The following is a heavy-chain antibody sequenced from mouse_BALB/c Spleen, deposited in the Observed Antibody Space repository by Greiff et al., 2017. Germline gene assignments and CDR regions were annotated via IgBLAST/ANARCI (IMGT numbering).Heavy chain of an antibody. J-gene: IGHJ4*01. CDR2: IYPGSGST. V-gene: IGHV1-55*01. CDR1: GYNFTSYW. Sequence: QVQLQQPGAELVKPGTSVKLSCKASGYNFTSYWINWVKLRPGQGLEWIGDIYPGSGSTNYNEKFKSKATLTVDTSSSTAYMQLSSLASEDSALYYCARWGYGYVSSYAIDYWGQGTSVTVSS. CDR3: ARWGYGYVSSYAIDY. D-gene: IGHD1-2*01.